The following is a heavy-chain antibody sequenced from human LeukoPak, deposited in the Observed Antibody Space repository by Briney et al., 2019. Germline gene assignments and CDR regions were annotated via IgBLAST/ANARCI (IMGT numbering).Heavy chain of an antibody. V-gene: IGHV4-4*07. J-gene: IGHJ4*02. CDR2: IHMSGST. CDR3: ARDDSSRDDSGGYHY. CDR1: GDSISSYH. Sequence: SETLSLTCTVSGDSISSYHWSWIRQPAGKGLEWIGRIHMSGSTNYNPSLRSRVAISMANSKNQFSLKLKSVTSADTTVYYCARDDSSRDDSGGYHYWGQGSLVTISS. D-gene: IGHD3-22*01.